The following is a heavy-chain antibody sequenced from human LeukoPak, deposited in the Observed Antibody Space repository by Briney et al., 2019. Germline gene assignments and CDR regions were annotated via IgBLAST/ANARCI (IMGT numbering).Heavy chain of an antibody. CDR2: MYHSGST. V-gene: IGHV4-39*01. D-gene: IGHD3-9*01. CDR1: GGALSRSSYY. CDR3: ARHRYYNILTDNWFDP. Sequence: SQTLSLTPTVSGGALSRSSYYWGSIRQPPGHGLERFGSMYHSGSTYYNPSLKSRVTTSVDTSKNQSSLELSSVTAADTAVYYCARHRYYNILTDNWFDPWGQGTLVTVSS. J-gene: IGHJ5*02.